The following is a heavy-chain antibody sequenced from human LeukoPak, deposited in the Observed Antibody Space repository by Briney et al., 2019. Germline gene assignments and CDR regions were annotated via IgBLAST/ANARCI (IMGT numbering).Heavy chain of an antibody. CDR1: GFTFSTYA. D-gene: IGHD4-17*01. V-gene: IGHV3-64*02. J-gene: IGHJ4*02. CDR3: ARGETTSDY. CDR2: ISYNGGRT. Sequence: GGSLRLSCAASGFTFSTYAMHWVRQAPGKGLEYVSGISYNGGRTYYADSVKGRFTISRVNSKNTLYLQLGSLRTEDMGVYYCARGETTSDYWGQGTLVTVSS.